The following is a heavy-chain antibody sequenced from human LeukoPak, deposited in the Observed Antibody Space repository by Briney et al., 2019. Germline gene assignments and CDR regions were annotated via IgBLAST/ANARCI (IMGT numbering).Heavy chain of an antibody. D-gene: IGHD3-10*01. CDR2: IIPIFGTA. J-gene: IGHJ4*02. Sequence: VASVKVSCKASGGTLSSYAISWVRQAPGQGLEWMGGIIPIFGTANYAQKFQGRVTITTDESTSTAYMELSSLRSEDTAVYYCARDPPYDGSGSPRGDYWGQGTLVTVSS. CDR1: GGTLSSYA. CDR3: ARDPPYDGSGSPRGDY. V-gene: IGHV1-69*05.